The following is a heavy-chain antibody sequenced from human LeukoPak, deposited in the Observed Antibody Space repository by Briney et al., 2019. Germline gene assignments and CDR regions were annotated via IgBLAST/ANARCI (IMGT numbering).Heavy chain of an antibody. CDR3: ARDPGDYVRQLGQRFDY. D-gene: IGHD4-17*01. CDR1: GFTFSSYA. V-gene: IGHV3-30*04. CDR2: ISYDGSNK. J-gene: IGHJ4*02. Sequence: GGSLRLSCAASGFTFSSYAMHWVRQAPGKGLEWVAVISYDGSNKYYADSVKGRFTISRDNSKNTLYLQMNSLRAEDTAVYYCARDPGDYVRQLGQRFDYWGQGTLVTVSS.